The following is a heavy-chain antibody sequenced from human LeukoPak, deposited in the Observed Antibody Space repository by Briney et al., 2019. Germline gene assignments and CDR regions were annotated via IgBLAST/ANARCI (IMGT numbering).Heavy chain of an antibody. D-gene: IGHD5-18*01. J-gene: IGHJ3*02. CDR1: GYTFTSYG. CDR3: ARWTAMALFATFDI. CDR2: ISAYNGNT. V-gene: IGHV1-18*01. Sequence: ASVTVSCKASGYTFTSYGISWVRQAPGQGLEWMGWISAYNGNTKKAQKFQGRVTMTTDTSTSTAYMELRSLRSDDTAVYYCARWTAMALFATFDIWGQGTVVTVSS.